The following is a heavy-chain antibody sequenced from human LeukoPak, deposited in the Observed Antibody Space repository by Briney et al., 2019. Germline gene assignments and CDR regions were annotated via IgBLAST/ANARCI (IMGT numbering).Heavy chain of an antibody. CDR1: GFTFSSYA. J-gene: IGHJ4*02. CDR3: AKSAPLPQQWLPRH. CDR2: ISGSGGGT. D-gene: IGHD6-19*01. Sequence: GGSLGLSCAASGFTFSSYAMSWVRQAPGKGLEWVSAISGSGGGTYYADSVKGRFTISRDNSKNTLYLQMNSLRAEDTAVYYCAKSAPLPQQWLPRHWGQGTLVTVSS. V-gene: IGHV3-23*01.